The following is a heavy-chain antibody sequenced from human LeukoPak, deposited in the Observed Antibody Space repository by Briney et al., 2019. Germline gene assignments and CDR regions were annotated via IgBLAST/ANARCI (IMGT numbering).Heavy chain of an antibody. D-gene: IGHD6-19*01. V-gene: IGHV4-4*07. CDR1: GGSITGFF. J-gene: IGHJ4*02. Sequence: SGTLSLTCAESGGSITGFFWTWIRHPAGEGLQYIGRIFSSGGANYNPSLQSRVAMSLDTSQNLFSLKLTSVTAADTAVYFCARVATPDVSSPLDFWGQGILVTVSA. CDR2: IFSSGGA. CDR3: ARVATPDVSSPLDF.